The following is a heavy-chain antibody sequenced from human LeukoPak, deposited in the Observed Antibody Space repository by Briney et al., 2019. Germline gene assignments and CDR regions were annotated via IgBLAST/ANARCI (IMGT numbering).Heavy chain of an antibody. V-gene: IGHV3-23*01. CDR1: GLTFSSYA. CDR3: AKGLYTFDP. CDR2: ISESGGDT. D-gene: IGHD1-1*01. J-gene: IGHJ5*02. Sequence: PGWSLRLSCAVSGLTFSSYAMTWVRQAPGKGLEWVSGISESGGDTYYVDSVKGRSTISRDNSRDTLYLQMNSLRAEDTAVYYCAKGLYTFDPWGQGTLVTVSS.